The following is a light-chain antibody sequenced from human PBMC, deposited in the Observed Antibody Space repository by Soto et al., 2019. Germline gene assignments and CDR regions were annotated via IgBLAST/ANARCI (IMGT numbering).Light chain of an antibody. CDR1: SSNIGAGYD. J-gene: IGLJ1*01. Sequence: QSLLTQPPSVSGAPGQGVTISCTGSSSNIGAGYDVHWYQQLPGTAPKLLIYGNSNRPSGVPDRFSGSKSGTSASLAITGLQAEDEADYYCQSYDSSLSGLVFGTGTKLTVL. V-gene: IGLV1-40*01. CDR3: QSYDSSLSGLV. CDR2: GNS.